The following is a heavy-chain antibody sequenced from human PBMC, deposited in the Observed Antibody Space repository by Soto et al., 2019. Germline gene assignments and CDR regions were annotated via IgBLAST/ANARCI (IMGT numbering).Heavy chain of an antibody. CDR1: EFTFSNYW. J-gene: IGHJ5*02. Sequence: EVQLVESGGGLVQPGGSLRLSCAASEFTFSNYWMHWVRQAPGKGLVWVSRINSDGSSTNYADSVKGRFTISRDNAKNTLYLQMNSLRAADTAVYYCARGGLRAYWIDPWGQGTLVTVSS. D-gene: IGHD4-17*01. CDR2: INSDGSST. V-gene: IGHV3-74*01. CDR3: ARGGLRAYWIDP.